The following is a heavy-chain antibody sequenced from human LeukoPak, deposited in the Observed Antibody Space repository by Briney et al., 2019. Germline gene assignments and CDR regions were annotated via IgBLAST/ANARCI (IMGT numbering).Heavy chain of an antibody. CDR1: GYTFTNYA. J-gene: IGHJ4*02. Sequence: ASVKVSCKASGYTFTNYAMNWVRQAPGQGLEWMGWINTNTGNPTYAQGFTGRFVFSLDTSVSTAYLQISSLKAEDTAVYYCARGTSRGWPKPGDYWGQGTLVTVSS. CDR3: ARGTSRGWPKPGDY. V-gene: IGHV7-4-1*02. CDR2: INTNTGNP. D-gene: IGHD6-19*01.